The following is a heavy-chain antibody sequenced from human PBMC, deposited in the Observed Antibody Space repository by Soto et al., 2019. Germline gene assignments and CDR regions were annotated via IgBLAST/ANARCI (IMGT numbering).Heavy chain of an antibody. V-gene: IGHV1-18*01. Sequence: QVHLVQSGAEVKKPGASVKVSCKASGYSFTSYGISWVRQAPRQGLEWMGWISAYNGDTKYAQKLQGRVTMTTDTSKTTAYMELRSLRSDDTAVYYCARWDYYGSGAYYADYWGQGPLVTVSS. CDR2: ISAYNGDT. D-gene: IGHD3-10*01. CDR1: GYSFTSYG. CDR3: ARWDYYGSGAYYADY. J-gene: IGHJ4*02.